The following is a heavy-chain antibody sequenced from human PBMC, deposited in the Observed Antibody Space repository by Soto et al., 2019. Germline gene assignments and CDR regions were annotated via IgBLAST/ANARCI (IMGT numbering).Heavy chain of an antibody. J-gene: IGHJ6*02. D-gene: IGHD6-6*01. V-gene: IGHV1-69*12. Sequence: QVQLVQSGAEVKEPGSSVKVSCKASGGTFSSYAISWVRQAPGQGLEWMGGIIPIFGTANYAQKFQGRVAITADESTSTAYMELSSLRSEDTAVYYCARAASSIAARPSLYYYGMDVWGQGTTVTVSS. CDR2: IIPIFGTA. CDR1: GGTFSSYA. CDR3: ARAASSIAARPSLYYYGMDV.